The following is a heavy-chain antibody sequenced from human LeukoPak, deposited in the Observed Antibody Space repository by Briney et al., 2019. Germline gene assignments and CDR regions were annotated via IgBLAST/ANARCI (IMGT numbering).Heavy chain of an antibody. CDR2: IGASGGAT. D-gene: IGHD6-19*01. CDR3: AKGSGSGWYGWFAP. J-gene: IGHJ5*02. CDR1: GFSFSSYA. V-gene: IGHV3-23*01. Sequence: GGSLRLSCAASGFSFSSYAMYWVRQPPGKGLEWVSTIGASGGATYYPDSVKGRFTISRDNSKSTFHLQMSSLRAEDTAVYFCAKGSGSGWYGWFAPWGQGTLVTVSS.